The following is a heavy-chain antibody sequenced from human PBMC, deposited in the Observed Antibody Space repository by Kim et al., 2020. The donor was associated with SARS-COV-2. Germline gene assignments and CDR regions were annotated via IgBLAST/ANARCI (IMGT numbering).Heavy chain of an antibody. D-gene: IGHD6-13*01. CDR3: VKEGSSSWEVYFDL. Sequence: ADSVKGRFTISRDNSKNTLYLQMSSLRAEDTAVYYCVKEGSSSWEVYFDLWGRGTLVTVSS. J-gene: IGHJ2*01. V-gene: IGHV3-64D*09.